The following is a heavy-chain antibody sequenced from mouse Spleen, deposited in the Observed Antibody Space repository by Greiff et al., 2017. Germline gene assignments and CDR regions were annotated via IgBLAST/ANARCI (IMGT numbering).Heavy chain of an antibody. CDR2: ISNGGGST. Sequence: EVKLVESGGGLVQPGGSLKLSCAASGFTFSDYYMYWVRQTPEKRLEWVAYISNGGGSTYYPDTVKGRFTISRDNAKNTLYLQMSRLKSEDTAMYYCARNLRNAMDYWGQGTSVTVSS. V-gene: IGHV5-12*01. J-gene: IGHJ4*01. CDR3: ARNLRNAMDY. CDR1: GFTFSDYY.